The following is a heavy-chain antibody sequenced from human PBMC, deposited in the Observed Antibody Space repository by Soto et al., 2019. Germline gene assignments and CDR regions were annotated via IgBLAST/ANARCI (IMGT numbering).Heavy chain of an antibody. CDR2: IWYDGSNK. CDR3: AEDTVDAFDI. J-gene: IGHJ3*02. Sequence: GGSLRLSCAASGFTFSSYGMHWVRQAPGKGLEWVAVIWYDGSNKYYADSVKGRFTMSRDNSKNTLYLQMNGLRAEDTAVYYCAEDTVDAFDIWGQGTMVTVSS. V-gene: IGHV3-33*06. CDR1: GFTFSSYG.